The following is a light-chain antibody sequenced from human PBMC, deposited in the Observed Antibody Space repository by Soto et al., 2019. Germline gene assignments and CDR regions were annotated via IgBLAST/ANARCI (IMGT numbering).Light chain of an antibody. CDR1: QSVSSSN. J-gene: IGKJ4*01. Sequence: EIVLTQSPGTLSLSPGERATLSCRASQSVSSSNLAWYQQKPGQPPRLLIYGASSRATGVPDRFSGSGSGTDFTLTINRLEPEDFAVYFCQQYGSSPLTFGGGTKVDIK. CDR3: QQYGSSPLT. V-gene: IGKV3-20*01. CDR2: GAS.